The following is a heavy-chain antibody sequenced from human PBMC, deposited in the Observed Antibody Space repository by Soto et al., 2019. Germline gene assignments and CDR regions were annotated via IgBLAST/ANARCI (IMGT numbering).Heavy chain of an antibody. V-gene: IGHV3-48*03. CDR2: ISTSGSTI. CDR1: GFTFSSYE. J-gene: IGHJ6*02. CDR3: ARENSPAGMDV. Sequence: QSGGSLRLSCAASGFTFSSYEMIWVRQAPGKGLEWVSYISTSGSTIYYADSVKGRFTISRDNAKNSLYLQMNSLRAEDTAVYYCARENSPAGMDVWAQGTTVTVSS. D-gene: IGHD6-13*01.